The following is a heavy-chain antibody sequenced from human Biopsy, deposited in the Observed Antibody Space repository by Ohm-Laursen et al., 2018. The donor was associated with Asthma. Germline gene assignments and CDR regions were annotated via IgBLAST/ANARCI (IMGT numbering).Heavy chain of an antibody. Sequence: SVKVSCKTPGGTFSNFAISWVRQAPGQGLEWLGGIMTVFGTTNYAQKFQGRVTITADESTSTAYMEVTSLRSEDTAIYYCARCQVGYSSGWSLLLKKIYYSGMDVWGHGTAVTVSS. J-gene: IGHJ6*02. CDR2: IMTVFGTT. V-gene: IGHV1-69*13. CDR1: GGTFSNFA. CDR3: ARCQVGYSSGWSLLLKKIYYSGMDV. D-gene: IGHD6-19*01.